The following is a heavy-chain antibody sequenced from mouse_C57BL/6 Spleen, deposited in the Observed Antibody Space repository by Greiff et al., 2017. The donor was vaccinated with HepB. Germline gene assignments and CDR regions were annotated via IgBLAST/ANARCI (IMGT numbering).Heavy chain of an antibody. V-gene: IGHV1-55*01. CDR3: AREITPVVDFDY. Sequence: QVQLQQPGAELVKPGASVKMSCKASGYTFTSYWITWVKQRPGQGLEWIGDIYPGSGSTNYNEKFKSKATLTVDTSSSTAYMQLSSLTSEDSAVYYCAREITPVVDFDYWGEGTTLTVSS. CDR2: IYPGSGST. J-gene: IGHJ2*01. CDR1: GYTFTSYW. D-gene: IGHD1-1*01.